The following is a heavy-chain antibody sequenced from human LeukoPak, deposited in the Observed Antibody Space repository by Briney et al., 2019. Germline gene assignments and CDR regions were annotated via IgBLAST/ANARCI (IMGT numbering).Heavy chain of an antibody. J-gene: IGHJ4*02. D-gene: IGHD1-26*01. Sequence: GGSLRLSCAASGFTFNDYYMSWIRQAPGKGLEWVSYISNSGGTMYYADSVKGRLTISRDNAKKSLFLQMNSLRAKDTAVYYCARVRGSYSSDSWGQGTLVTVSS. CDR3: ARVRGSYSSDS. CDR1: GFTFNDYY. CDR2: ISNSGGTM. V-gene: IGHV3-11*04.